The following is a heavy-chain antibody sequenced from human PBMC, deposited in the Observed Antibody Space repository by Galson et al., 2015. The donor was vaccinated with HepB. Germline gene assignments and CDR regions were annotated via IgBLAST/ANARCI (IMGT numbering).Heavy chain of an antibody. CDR2: IKQDGSEK. CDR3: AGGVEMSTPGDY. V-gene: IGHV3-7*04. Sequence: SLRLSCAASKFTFSSYWMSWVRQAPGKGLEWVANIKQDGSEKYYVDSVKGRFTISRDNAKNSLYLQMNSLRAEDTAVYYCAGGVEMSTPGDYWGQGTLVTV. D-gene: IGHD5-24*01. CDR1: KFTFSSYW. J-gene: IGHJ4*02.